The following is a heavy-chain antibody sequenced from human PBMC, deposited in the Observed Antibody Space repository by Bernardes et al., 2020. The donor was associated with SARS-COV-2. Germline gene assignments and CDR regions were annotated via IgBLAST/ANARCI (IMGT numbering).Heavy chain of an antibody. D-gene: IGHD1-20*01. CDR3: ATRGFLTVPR. V-gene: IGHV4-39*01. CDR1: GDSLSRGGDY. Sequence: SETLSLTCTVPGDSLSRGGDYCVWIRQPPGKGLEWIGSIYYDGSTYFTASLRSRATISADTSRNELSLKLSSVTAADTAIYYCATRGFLTVPRWGQGTLVTVSS. J-gene: IGHJ4*02. CDR2: IYYDGST.